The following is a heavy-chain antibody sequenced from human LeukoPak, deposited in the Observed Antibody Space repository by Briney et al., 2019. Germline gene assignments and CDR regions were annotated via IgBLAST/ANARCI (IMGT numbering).Heavy chain of an antibody. CDR3: ARGQPTYYYGSGSYYFDY. D-gene: IGHD3-10*01. CDR1: GFTVISNY. Sequence: PGGSLRLSCAASGFTVISNYMSWVRQAPGKGLEWVSVIYRGGSTYYADSVKGRFTISRDNSKNTLYLQMNSLRAEDTAVYYCARGQPTYYYGSGSYYFDYWGQGTLVTVSS. J-gene: IGHJ4*02. CDR2: IYRGGST. V-gene: IGHV3-53*01.